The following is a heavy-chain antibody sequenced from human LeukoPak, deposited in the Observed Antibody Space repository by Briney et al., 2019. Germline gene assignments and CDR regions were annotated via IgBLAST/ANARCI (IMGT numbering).Heavy chain of an antibody. CDR3: AKDRGYCSSTSCSIGGMDV. J-gene: IGHJ6*02. CDR2: ISGDGGST. D-gene: IGHD2-2*01. CDR1: GFTFDDYA. Sequence: GGSLRLSCAASGFTFDDYAMHWVRQAPGKGLEWVSLISGDGGSTYYADSVKGRFTISRDNSKNSLYLQMNSLRTEDTALYYCAKDRGYCSSTSCSIGGMDVWGQGTTVTVSS. V-gene: IGHV3-43*02.